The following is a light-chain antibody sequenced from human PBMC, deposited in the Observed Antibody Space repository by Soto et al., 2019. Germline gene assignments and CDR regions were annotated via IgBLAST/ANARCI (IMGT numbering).Light chain of an antibody. CDR1: QSIVNY. V-gene: IGKV1-39*01. J-gene: IGKJ2*01. CDR3: QQSFSTPPS. Sequence: IQMTQSTSSLSTSVGDRVTITCRSNQSIVNYLNWYQHKPGRAPKLLISGASTLQNAVPSRFSGSGSGTDFVLSINTLQAEDFATYYCQQSFSTPPSFGQGSKLEI. CDR2: GAS.